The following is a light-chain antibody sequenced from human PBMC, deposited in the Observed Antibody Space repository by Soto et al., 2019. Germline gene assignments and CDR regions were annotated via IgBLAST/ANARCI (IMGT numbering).Light chain of an antibody. CDR1: SSDIGGYNY. CDR3: SSYSGSGTLVV. Sequence: QSALTQPASVSGSPGQSITISCTGTSSDIGGYNYVSWYQQYPGKAPKLLIYDVSDRPSGVSSRFSGSKSGNTASLTISGLQAEDEGDIYCSSYSGSGTLVVFGGGTQLTVL. V-gene: IGLV2-14*03. J-gene: IGLJ2*01. CDR2: DVS.